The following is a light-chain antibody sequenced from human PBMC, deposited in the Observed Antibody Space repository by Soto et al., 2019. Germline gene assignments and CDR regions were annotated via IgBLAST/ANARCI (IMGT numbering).Light chain of an antibody. Sequence: QSALTQPASVSGSPGQSIIISCTGTSSDVGGYDYVSWYQQHPGKAPELMIYDVNNRPSGVSNRFSGSKSGNTASLTISGLQAEDEADYYCNSYATGSTLVVFGTGTKLTVL. CDR3: NSYATGSTLVV. CDR1: SSDVGGYDY. CDR2: DVN. V-gene: IGLV2-14*03. J-gene: IGLJ1*01.